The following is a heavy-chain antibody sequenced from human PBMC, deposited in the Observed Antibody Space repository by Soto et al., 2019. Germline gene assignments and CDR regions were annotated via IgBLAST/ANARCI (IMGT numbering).Heavy chain of an antibody. V-gene: IGHV3-33*08. J-gene: IGHJ4*02. CDR2: ISDDGDKR. CDR1: GFTFSNYG. CDR3: ARESEDLTSNFDY. Sequence: GGSLRLSCVGSGFTFSNYGMHWVRQPPGKGLEWVALISDDGDKRYYADSVRGRLIISRDNSKDTLYLQMNSLRAEDTAVYYCARESEDLTSNFDYWGQGTLVTVSS.